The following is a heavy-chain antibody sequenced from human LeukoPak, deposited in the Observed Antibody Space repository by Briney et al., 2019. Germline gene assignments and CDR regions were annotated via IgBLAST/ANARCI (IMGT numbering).Heavy chain of an antibody. V-gene: IGHV6-1*01. Sequence: SQTLSLTCAISGDSVSSNSAAWNWIRQSPSRGLEWLGRTYYRSKWYNDYAVSVKSRITINPDTSKNQFSLQLNSVTPEDTAVYYCARDQNCAIYNWNDCAFDTWGQGTMVTVSS. J-gene: IGHJ3*02. CDR3: ARDQNCAIYNWNDCAFDT. CDR2: TYYRSKWYN. CDR1: GDSVSSNSAA. D-gene: IGHD1-1*01.